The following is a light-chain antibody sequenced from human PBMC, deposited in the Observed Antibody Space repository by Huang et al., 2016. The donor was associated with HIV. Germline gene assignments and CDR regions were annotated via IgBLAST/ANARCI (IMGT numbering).Light chain of an antibody. V-gene: IGKV3-15*01. J-gene: IGKJ1*01. CDR3: QHYNNWPPWT. CDR2: GAS. CDR1: QTVNDH. Sequence: EIVMTQSPATLSVSPGERATLSCRASQTVNDHLAWYQQKPGQPPRLLIYGASARATGIPVRFSGSGSGTDFTLTISSLQSEDSAVYYCQHYNNWPPWTFGQGTKVEVK.